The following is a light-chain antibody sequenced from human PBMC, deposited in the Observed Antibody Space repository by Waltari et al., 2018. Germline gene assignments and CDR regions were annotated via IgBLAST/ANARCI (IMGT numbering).Light chain of an antibody. CDR1: SGHRTNI. Sequence: QLVLPQSPPASASLGAPVKLTCTPSSGHRTNIIACLQQRPEKGPRYLMNVHSDGSHNKGVGIPDRFSGSSSGAERYLTISSRQSEDEADYYCQTGGHGTGVFGGGTRLTVL. CDR2: VHSDGSH. J-gene: IGLJ2*01. V-gene: IGLV4-69*01. CDR3: QTGGHGTGV.